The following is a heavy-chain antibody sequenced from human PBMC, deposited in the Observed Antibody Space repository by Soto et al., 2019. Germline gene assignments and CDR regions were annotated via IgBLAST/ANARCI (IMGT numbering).Heavy chain of an antibody. CDR1: GYTFTDYY. D-gene: IGHD3-16*01. CDR3: GSLRGGY. J-gene: IGHJ1*01. CDR2: INPNTGAT. V-gene: IGHV1-2*04. Sequence: QVQVVQSGAAVKRPGASVEVSCKASGYTFTDYYFYWVRQAPGQGLECMGWINPNTGATTYAQKFQGWVTLTSNTSISTVYMELTRLKSDDTAVYYCGSLRGGYWGQGTLVTVSS.